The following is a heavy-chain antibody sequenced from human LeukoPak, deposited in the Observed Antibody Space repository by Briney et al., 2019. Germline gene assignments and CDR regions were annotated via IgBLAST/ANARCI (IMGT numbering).Heavy chain of an antibody. CDR2: ISDSGGST. V-gene: IGHV3-23*01. Sequence: LPGGSLRLSCAASGFTFSSYAMSWVRQAPGKGLEWVSTISDSGGSTYYADSVKGRFTISRDNSKNTLYLQMNSLRAEDTAVYYCAKSITTFAVVTGFDYWGQGTLVTVSS. D-gene: IGHD3-3*01. CDR1: GFTFSSYA. CDR3: AKSITTFAVVTGFDY. J-gene: IGHJ4*02.